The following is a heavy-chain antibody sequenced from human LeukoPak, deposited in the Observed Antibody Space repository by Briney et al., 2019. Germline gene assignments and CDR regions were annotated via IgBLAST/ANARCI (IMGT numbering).Heavy chain of an antibody. CDR3: ARLRGAGSWYFDL. CDR1: GASMTGSNYY. Sequence: TSETLSLTCTVSGASMTGSNYYWAWIRQPPGKGLEWIGSVYYSGSTFYNPSLKSRVTISVDTSKNQFSLKLTSVTAADTAVYYCARLRGAGSWYFDLWGRGTLVTVSS. D-gene: IGHD3-10*01. J-gene: IGHJ2*01. V-gene: IGHV4-39*07. CDR2: VYYSGST.